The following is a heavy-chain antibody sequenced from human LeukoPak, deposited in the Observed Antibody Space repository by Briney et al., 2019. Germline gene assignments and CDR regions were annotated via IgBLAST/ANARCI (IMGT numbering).Heavy chain of an antibody. CDR2: INSDGSST. D-gene: IGHD3-10*01. V-gene: IGHV3-74*01. CDR1: GFTFSSYW. CDR3: AREEGNYYGSGSYQKPPDY. J-gene: IGHJ4*02. Sequence: GGSLRLSCAASGFTFSSYWMHWVRQAPGKGLVWVSRINSDGSSTSYADSVKGRFTISRDNAKNTLYLQMNSLRAEDTAVYYCAREEGNYYGSGSYQKPPDYWGQGTLVTVSS.